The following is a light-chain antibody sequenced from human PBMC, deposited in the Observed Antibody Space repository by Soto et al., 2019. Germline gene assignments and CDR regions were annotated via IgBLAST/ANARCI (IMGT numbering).Light chain of an antibody. Sequence: ETVMTQSPATLSVSPGDRATLSCSASQSVSYNLAWYQQKPGQAPRLLIYDASTRATGIPARFSGSASGTEFTLTISSLLSEDFAVDYCQQYNNWPLTFGGGTKVEMK. CDR3: QQYNNWPLT. V-gene: IGKV3D-15*01. J-gene: IGKJ4*01. CDR2: DAS. CDR1: QSVSYN.